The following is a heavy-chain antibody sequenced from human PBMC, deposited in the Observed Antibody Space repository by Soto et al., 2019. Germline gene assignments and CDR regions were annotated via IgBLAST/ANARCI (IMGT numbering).Heavy chain of an antibody. V-gene: IGHV3-48*02. CDR3: ARDAFFRYDFWSGYSGDAFDI. CDR2: ISSSSSTI. J-gene: IGHJ3*02. D-gene: IGHD3-3*01. CDR1: GFTFSSYS. Sequence: GGSLRLSCAASGFTFSSYSMNWVRQAPGKGLEWVSYISSSSSTIYYADSVKGRFTISRDNAKNSLYLQMNSLRDEDTAVYYCARDAFFRYDFWSGYSGDAFDIWGQGTMVTV.